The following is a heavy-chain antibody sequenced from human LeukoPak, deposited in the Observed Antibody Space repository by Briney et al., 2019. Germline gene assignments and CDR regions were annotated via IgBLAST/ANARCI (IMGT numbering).Heavy chain of an antibody. Sequence: SETLSLTCSVSGGSISSSSYYWGWIRQPPGKGLEWIGTIYYSGSTYYNPSLKSRVTMSVDTSKNQFSLKLSSVTAADTAVYYCARQGVSETSHRAVAGPFDYWGQGTLVTVSS. CDR2: IYYSGST. CDR3: ARQGVSETSHRAVAGPFDY. J-gene: IGHJ4*02. V-gene: IGHV4-39*01. D-gene: IGHD6-19*01. CDR1: GGSISSSSYY.